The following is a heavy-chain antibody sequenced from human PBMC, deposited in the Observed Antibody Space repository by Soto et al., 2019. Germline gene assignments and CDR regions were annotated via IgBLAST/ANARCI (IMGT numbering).Heavy chain of an antibody. V-gene: IGHV3-21*01. D-gene: IGHD1-1*01. CDR3: AREPSGTTLSEAFDI. CDR1: GFTFSSYI. J-gene: IGHJ3*02. CDR2: ISTNSRNM. Sequence: GGSLRLSCAASGFTFSSYIMNWVRQAPGKGLEWVSTISTNSRNMYYADSVKGRFTISRDNAKNSLYLQMNSLRAEDTAVYYCAREPSGTTLSEAFDIWGQGTMVTVSS.